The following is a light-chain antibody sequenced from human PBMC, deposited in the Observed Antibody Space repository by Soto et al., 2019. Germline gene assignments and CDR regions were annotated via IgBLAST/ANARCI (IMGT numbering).Light chain of an antibody. CDR2: LNSDGSH. CDR1: SGHSSYD. CDR3: QTWGTGTYVV. Sequence: QPVLTQSPSASASLGASVKLTCTLSSGHSSYDIAWHQQQPEKGPRYLMKLNSDGSHSKWDGIPDRFSGSSSGAERYLTISSLQSEDEAEYYCQTWGTGTYVVFGGGTKLT. J-gene: IGLJ2*01. V-gene: IGLV4-69*01.